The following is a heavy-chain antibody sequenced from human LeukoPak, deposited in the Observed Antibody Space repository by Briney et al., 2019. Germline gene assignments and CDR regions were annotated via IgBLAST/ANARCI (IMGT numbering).Heavy chain of an antibody. V-gene: IGHV3-21*01. D-gene: IGHD3-22*01. CDR3: ARPRSSGYLTFDY. Sequence: GGSLRPSCAASGLSFSSYNMNCVRQAPGKGLEWVSSISSTSSFIYYADSVKGRFTISRDNAKNSLYLQMNSLRAEDTAVYYCARPRSSGYLTFDYWGQGILVTVSS. CDR1: GLSFSSYN. J-gene: IGHJ4*02. CDR2: ISSTSSFI.